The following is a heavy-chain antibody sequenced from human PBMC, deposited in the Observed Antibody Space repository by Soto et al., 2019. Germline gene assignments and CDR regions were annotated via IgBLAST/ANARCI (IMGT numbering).Heavy chain of an antibody. CDR2: IRSKAYGGTT. Sequence: GGSLRLSCTASGFTFGDYAMSWFRQAPGKGLEWVGFIRSKAYGGTTEYAASVKGRFTISRDDSKSIAHLQMNSLKTEDTAVYYCTRVAVLRYFDWLLYFDYWGQGTLVTVSS. D-gene: IGHD3-9*01. CDR3: TRVAVLRYFDWLLYFDY. V-gene: IGHV3-49*03. CDR1: GFTFGDYA. J-gene: IGHJ4*02.